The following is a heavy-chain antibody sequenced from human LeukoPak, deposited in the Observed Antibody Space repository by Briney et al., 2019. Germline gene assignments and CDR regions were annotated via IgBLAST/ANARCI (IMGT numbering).Heavy chain of an antibody. CDR1: GFTFSSYA. V-gene: IGHV4-59*01. Sequence: DSLRLSCVASGFTFSSYAMSWIRQPPGKGLEWIGYIYYSGSTNYNPSLKSRVSISVDTSKNQFSLKLSSVTAADTAVYYCARIYSAYGDYGYFDLWGRGTLVTVSS. J-gene: IGHJ2*01. CDR3: ARIYSAYGDYGYFDL. D-gene: IGHD4-17*01. CDR2: IYYSGST.